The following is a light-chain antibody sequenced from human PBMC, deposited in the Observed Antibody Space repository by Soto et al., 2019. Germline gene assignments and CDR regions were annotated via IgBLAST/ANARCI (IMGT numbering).Light chain of an antibody. V-gene: IGLV1-40*01. CDR3: QSYDSSLSGWV. CDR2: GNS. CDR1: SSNIGAGYD. Sequence: QSVLTQPPSVSGAPGQRVTISCTGSSSNIGAGYDVHWYQQLPGTAPKLLSYGNSNRASGVPDRFSGSKSGTSASLAITGLRAEDEADYYCQSYDSSLSGWVFGGGTKLTVL. J-gene: IGLJ3*02.